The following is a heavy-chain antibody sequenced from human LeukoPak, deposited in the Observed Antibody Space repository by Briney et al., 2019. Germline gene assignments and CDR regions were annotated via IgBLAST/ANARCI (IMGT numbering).Heavy chain of an antibody. V-gene: IGHV1-69*05. CDR2: IIPIFGTA. J-gene: IGHJ4*02. CDR3: ASSHGIAARPFDY. CDR1: GGTFSSYA. D-gene: IGHD6-6*01. Sequence: SVKVSCKASGGTFSSYAISWVRQAPGQGLEWMGGIIPIFGTANYAQKFQGRVTITTDESTSTPHMELSSLRSEDTAVYYCASSHGIAARPFDYWGQGTLVTVSS.